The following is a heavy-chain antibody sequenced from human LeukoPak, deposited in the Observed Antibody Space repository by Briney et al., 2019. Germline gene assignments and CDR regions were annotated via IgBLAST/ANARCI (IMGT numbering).Heavy chain of an antibody. J-gene: IGHJ2*01. V-gene: IGHV4-59*01. CDR2: IYYSGST. CDR1: GDPINSYY. CDR3: ARIAYARFFDL. Sequence: SETLSLTCTVSGDPINSYYWSWIRQPPGKGLEWIGHIYYSGSTNYNPSLKSRVTISIDTSKNQFSLKLSSVTAADTAVYYCARIAYARFFDLWGRGTLVTVSS. D-gene: IGHD2-21*01.